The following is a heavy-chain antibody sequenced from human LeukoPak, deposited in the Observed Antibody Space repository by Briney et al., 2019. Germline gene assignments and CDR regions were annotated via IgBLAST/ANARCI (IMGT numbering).Heavy chain of an antibody. CDR1: GFTLSTYA. V-gene: IGHV3-23*01. CDR2: ISGTGFNT. J-gene: IGHJ4*02. CDR3: AKDGYNWIAFDD. D-gene: IGHD1-20*01. Sequence: GGSLRLSCAASGFTLSTYAMHWVRQAPGKGLEWVSYISGTGFNTYYADSVKGRFTISRDSSKNTLYLQMNSLRAEDTAIYYCAKDGYNWIAFDDWGQGTLVTVSS.